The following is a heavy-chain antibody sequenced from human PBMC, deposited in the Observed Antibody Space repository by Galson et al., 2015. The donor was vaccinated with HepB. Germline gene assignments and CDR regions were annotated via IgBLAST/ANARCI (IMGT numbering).Heavy chain of an antibody. CDR3: ARIGAVAGYYNYYYIDV. CDR1: GYTFTSYD. V-gene: IGHV1-8*01. J-gene: IGHJ6*03. CDR2: MNPNSGDT. D-gene: IGHD6-19*01. Sequence: SVKVSCKASGYTFTSYDINWVRQATGQGLEWMGRMNPNSGDTGSAQKFQGRVTMTRNTSISTAYMELSTLRSEDTAVYYCARIGAVAGYYNYYYIDVWGKGTTVTVSS.